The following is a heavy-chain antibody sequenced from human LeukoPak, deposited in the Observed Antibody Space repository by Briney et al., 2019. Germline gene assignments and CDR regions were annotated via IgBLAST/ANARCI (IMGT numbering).Heavy chain of an antibody. Sequence: GGSLRLSCAASGFTFSGYSMNWVRQAPGKGLEWVSSISRSSSYIYYADSVKGRVTISRDNAKNTLYLQMNSLRVEDTAVYYCARVIGWDEPFDLWGHGTLVTVSS. D-gene: IGHD1-26*01. CDR1: GFTFSGYS. CDR3: ARVIGWDEPFDL. V-gene: IGHV3-21*06. CDR2: ISRSSSYI. J-gene: IGHJ3*01.